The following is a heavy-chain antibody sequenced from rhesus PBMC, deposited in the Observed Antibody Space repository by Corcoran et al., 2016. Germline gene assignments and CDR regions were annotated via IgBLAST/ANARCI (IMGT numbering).Heavy chain of an antibody. CDR2: MRSGGGST. CDR1: GFTFSSYW. Sequence: EVQLVESGGGLAKPGGSLRLSCAASGFTFSSYWMNWVRQAPGKGLEGVSVMRSGGGSTCYADSVKGRFTISRDNSKNTLSLQMNSLRAEDTAVYYCAKRFSDYYFDYWGQGVLVTVSS. D-gene: IGHD3-3*01. J-gene: IGHJ4*01. V-gene: IGHV3S25*01. CDR3: AKRFSDYYFDY.